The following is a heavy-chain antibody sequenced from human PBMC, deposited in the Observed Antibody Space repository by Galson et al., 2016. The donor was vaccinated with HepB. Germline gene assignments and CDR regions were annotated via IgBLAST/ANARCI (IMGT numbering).Heavy chain of an antibody. J-gene: IGHJ4*02. V-gene: IGHV4-39*07. CDR2: IYHNGRT. D-gene: IGHD6-13*01. CDR1: GDSISSGSFY. Sequence: LSLTCTVSGDSISSGSFYWGWIRQPPGEGLEWIGTIYHNGRTYYTPSLKSRVSISLDTSKNQFSLNLSAVTAADTAVYYCATVRIAASIDYWGQGTLVTVAS. CDR3: ATVRIAASIDY.